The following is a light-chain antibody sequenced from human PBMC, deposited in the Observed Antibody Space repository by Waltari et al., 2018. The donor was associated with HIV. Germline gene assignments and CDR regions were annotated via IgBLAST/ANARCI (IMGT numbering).Light chain of an antibody. CDR3: CSYAGSSTLEV. CDR1: SSDVGSYNL. Sequence: QPALTQPASVSGSPGQSIPIPCTGTSSDVGSYNLVSWYQQHPGKAPKLMIYEGSKRPSGVSNRVSGSKSGNTASLTISGLQAEDEADYYCCSYAGSSTLEVFGGGTKLTVL. J-gene: IGLJ2*01. V-gene: IGLV2-23*01. CDR2: EGS.